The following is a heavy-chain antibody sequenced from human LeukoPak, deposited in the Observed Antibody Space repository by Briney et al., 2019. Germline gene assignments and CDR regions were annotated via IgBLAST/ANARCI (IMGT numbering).Heavy chain of an antibody. CDR1: GYTFTTNG. Sequence: ASVKVSCKASGYTFTTNGISWGRRAPGQGLGGMGWISAYNGNTHYAQKLQGRVTMTTDTSTSTAYMERRSLRSDDTAVYYCARSIVVNNWFDRWGQGTLVTVSS. CDR2: ISAYNGNT. V-gene: IGHV1-18*01. CDR3: ARSIVVNNWFDR. J-gene: IGHJ5*02. D-gene: IGHD3-22*01.